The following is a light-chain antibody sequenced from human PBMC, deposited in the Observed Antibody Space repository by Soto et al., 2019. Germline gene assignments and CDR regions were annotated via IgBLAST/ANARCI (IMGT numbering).Light chain of an antibody. J-gene: IGLJ1*01. CDR1: SSDVGGYNY. CDR3: SPYTSRGEV. Sequence: QSVLTQPASVSGSPGQSITISCTGTSSDVGGYNYVSWYQQHPGKAPKIMIYEVSNRPSGVSNRFSGSKSGNTASLTISGLQAEDEADYYCSPYTSRGEVFGTGTKVTVL. CDR2: EVS. V-gene: IGLV2-14*01.